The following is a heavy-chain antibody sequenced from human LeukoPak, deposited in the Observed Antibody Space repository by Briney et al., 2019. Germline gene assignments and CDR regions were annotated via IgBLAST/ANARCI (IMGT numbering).Heavy chain of an antibody. CDR2: IIGSSGST. V-gene: IGHV3-23*01. Sequence: PGGSLRLSCAASGLTFSNYAMNWVRQAPGKGLEWVSTIIGSSGSTFYADSVKGRFTISKDTSKNTLYLHMSSLRADDTAVYYCAKGGYDYVEVAYSDYWGQGTLVTVSS. CDR3: AKGGYDYVEVAYSDY. J-gene: IGHJ4*02. D-gene: IGHD5-12*01. CDR1: GLTFSNYA.